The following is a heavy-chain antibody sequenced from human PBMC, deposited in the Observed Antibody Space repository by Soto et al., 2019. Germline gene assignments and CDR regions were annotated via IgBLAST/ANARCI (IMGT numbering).Heavy chain of an antibody. CDR3: ARESTTMVRGVLNWFDP. Sequence: ASVKVSCKASGYTFTGYYMHWVRQAPGQGLEWMGWINPNSGGTNYAQKFQGWVTMTRDTSISTAYMELSRLRSDDTAVYYCARESTTMVRGVLNWFDPWGQGTLVTAPQ. D-gene: IGHD3-10*01. V-gene: IGHV1-2*04. CDR1: GYTFTGYY. J-gene: IGHJ5*02. CDR2: INPNSGGT.